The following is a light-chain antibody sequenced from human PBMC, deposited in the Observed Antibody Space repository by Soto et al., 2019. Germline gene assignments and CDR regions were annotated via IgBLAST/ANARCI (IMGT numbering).Light chain of an antibody. CDR1: SSDVGGYNY. V-gene: IGLV2-8*01. CDR3: SSYAGSNLWV. CDR2: EVS. Sequence: QSALTQPPSASGSPGQSVTISCTGTSSDVGGYNYVSWYQQHPGKAPKLMIYEVSKRPSGVPDRFSGSKSGNTASLTVSGLQAEDEADYYCSSYAGSNLWVFGGGTKLFVL. J-gene: IGLJ3*02.